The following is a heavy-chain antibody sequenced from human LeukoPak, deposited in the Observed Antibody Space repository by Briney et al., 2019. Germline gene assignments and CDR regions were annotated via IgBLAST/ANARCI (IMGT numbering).Heavy chain of an antibody. V-gene: IGHV4-34*01. J-gene: IGHJ3*02. CDR2: INHSGST. CDR3: ARGYSSGWYRVRAFDI. Sequence: SETLSLTCAVYGGSFSGYYWSWIRQPPGKGLEWIGEINHSGSTNYSPSLKSRVTISVDTSKNQFSLKLSSVAAADTAVYYCARGYSSGWYRVRAFDIWGQGTMVTVSS. D-gene: IGHD6-19*01. CDR1: GGSFSGYY.